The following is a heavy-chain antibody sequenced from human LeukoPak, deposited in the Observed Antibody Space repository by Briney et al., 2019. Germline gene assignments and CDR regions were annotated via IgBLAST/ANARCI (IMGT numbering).Heavy chain of an antibody. V-gene: IGHV3-74*01. Sequence: GGSLRLSCAASEFTFSRYWMHWVRQAPGKGLVWVSRINIDGSSTNYADSVKGRFTISRDNAKNTLYLQMNSLRAEDTAVYYCARGGLFWGNSFDYWGQGTLVTVSS. D-gene: IGHD3-16*01. J-gene: IGHJ4*02. CDR2: INIDGSST. CDR3: ARGGLFWGNSFDY. CDR1: EFTFSRYW.